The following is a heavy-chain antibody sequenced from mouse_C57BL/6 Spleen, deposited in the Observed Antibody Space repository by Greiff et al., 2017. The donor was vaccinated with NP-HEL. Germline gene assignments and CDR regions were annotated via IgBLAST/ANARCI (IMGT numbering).Heavy chain of an antibody. D-gene: IGHD2-4*01. J-gene: IGHJ4*01. CDR1: GYSITSGYY. Sequence: EVKLQESGPGLVKPSQSLSLTCSVTGYSITSGYYWNWIRQFPGNKLEWMGYISYDGSNNYNPSLKNRISITPDTSTNQFFLKLNSLTTEDTATYYCADYDYDAMDYWGQGTSVTVSS. CDR2: ISYDGSN. V-gene: IGHV3-6*01. CDR3: ADYDYDAMDY.